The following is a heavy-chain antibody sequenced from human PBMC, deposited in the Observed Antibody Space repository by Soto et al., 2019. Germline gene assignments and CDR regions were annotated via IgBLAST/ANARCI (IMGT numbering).Heavy chain of an antibody. V-gene: IGHV3-53*01. CDR3: VQTTGWPGFDF. J-gene: IGHJ4*02. D-gene: IGHD6-19*01. CDR2: IYGGGTT. Sequence: EVQLVESGGGVIQPGGSLRLSCAASGFTVSSKYMTWVRQAPGKGLEWVSVIYGGGTTYYADSVKGRFTNSRDNSKNTLYLQMNSLRSEDTAVYYCVQTTGWPGFDFWGQGTLVSVSS. CDR1: GFTVSSKY.